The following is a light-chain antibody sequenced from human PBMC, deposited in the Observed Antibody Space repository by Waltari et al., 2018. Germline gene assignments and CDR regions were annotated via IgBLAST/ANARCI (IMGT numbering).Light chain of an antibody. V-gene: IGLV1-44*01. CDR3: AAWDDSVKDWK. CDR1: NSNIGHTP. Sequence: QSVVTQSPSASGTPGQTVTISCSGDNSNIGHTPVSWYKHLPGTAPTLLIYNTHQRASGVPDRFSASRSGTSASLAISGLQSDDEADYYCAAWDDSVKDWKFGGGTRLTVL. J-gene: IGLJ2*01. CDR2: NTH.